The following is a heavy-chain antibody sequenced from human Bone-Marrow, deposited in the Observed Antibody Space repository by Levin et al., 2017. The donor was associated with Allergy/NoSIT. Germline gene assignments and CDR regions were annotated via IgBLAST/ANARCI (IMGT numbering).Heavy chain of an antibody. CDR1: GGSISSGRYY. CDR2: IYTTGST. J-gene: IGHJ6*03. Sequence: ASETLSLTCSVSGGSISSGRYYFTWVRQSAGKGLEWIGRIYTTGSTNYNPSLESRVTISRDTFKKEVYLTLSSVTAADTAVYYCARDRLASLYYYSMDVWGRGTTVIVSS. V-gene: IGHV4-61*02. CDR3: ARDRLASLYYYSMDV.